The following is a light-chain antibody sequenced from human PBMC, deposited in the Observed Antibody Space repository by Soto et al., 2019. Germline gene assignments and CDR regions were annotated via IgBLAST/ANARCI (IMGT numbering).Light chain of an antibody. CDR3: QDANSLLPA. V-gene: IGKV1-12*01. Sequence: RVPNTXXASQRISSWLAWYQQKPGKAPKLLIYAASSLQSGVPSRFICSGSGTDFTLTFGSLQPEDYATYYCQDANSLLPAFGQGTRLEIK. CDR1: QRISSW. J-gene: IGKJ5*01. CDR2: AAS.